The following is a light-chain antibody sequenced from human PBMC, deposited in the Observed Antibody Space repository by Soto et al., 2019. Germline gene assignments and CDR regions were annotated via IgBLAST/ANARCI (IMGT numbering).Light chain of an antibody. CDR2: EVV. J-gene: IGLJ1*01. CDR3: KSYAGSNTYV. CDR1: KNDIGVYDF. V-gene: IGLV2-8*01. Sequence: VLTQPPSASGSLGQAVTISCTGTKNDIGVYDFVSWYQHHPGKAPRLIIYEVVQRPSGVPDRFSGSKSGNTASLTVSGLQAADEADYFCKSYAGSNTYVFGSGTKVTVL.